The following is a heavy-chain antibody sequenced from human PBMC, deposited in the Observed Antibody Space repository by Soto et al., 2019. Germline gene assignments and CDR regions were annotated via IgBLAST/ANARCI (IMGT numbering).Heavy chain of an antibody. CDR1: GFTFSNNA. D-gene: IGHD1-1*01. CDR2: ISYDGSNK. V-gene: IGHV3-30-3*01. Sequence: QVQLVESGGGVVQPGRSLGLSCAASGFTFSNNAMDCVRQAPGKGLEWVAVISYDGSNKYIAESVKGRFTIARDNSKNTLLLQMNTLRAEDTAVYYCTRGTTTSAFSAMDVWGQATTVTVS. J-gene: IGHJ6*02. CDR3: TRGTTTSAFSAMDV.